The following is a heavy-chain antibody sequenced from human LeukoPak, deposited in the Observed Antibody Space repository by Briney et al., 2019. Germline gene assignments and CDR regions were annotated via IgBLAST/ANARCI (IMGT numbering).Heavy chain of an antibody. Sequence: PGGSLRLSCAASGFTFSSYAMSWVRQAPGKGLEWVSAISGSGGSTYYADSVKGRFTISRDNSKNSLYLQMNSLRAEDTAVYYCARDLYYYGSGSYSYFDYWGQGTLVTVSS. CDR3: ARDLYYYGSGSYSYFDY. CDR1: GFTFSSYA. CDR2: ISGSGGST. J-gene: IGHJ4*02. D-gene: IGHD3-10*01. V-gene: IGHV3-23*01.